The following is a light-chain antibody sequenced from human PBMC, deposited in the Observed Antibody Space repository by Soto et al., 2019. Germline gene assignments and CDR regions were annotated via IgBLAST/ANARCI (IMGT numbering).Light chain of an antibody. Sequence: QSALTQPASASGSPGQSVTISCTGTSRDVGGYNYVSGYQKYPGRPPKLLIYEVTKRPSGVPDRFSGSKSGNTASLTVSGLQAEDEDDYYCSSYAASNNFYFVFGGGTQLTVL. J-gene: IGLJ3*02. CDR1: SRDVGGYNY. V-gene: IGLV2-8*01. CDR2: EVT. CDR3: SSYAASNNFYFV.